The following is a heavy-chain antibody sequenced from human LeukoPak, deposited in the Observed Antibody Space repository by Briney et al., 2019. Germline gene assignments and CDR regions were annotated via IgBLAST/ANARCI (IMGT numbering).Heavy chain of an antibody. Sequence: GGSLRLSCAASGFTFSNYWMSWVRQAPGQRLEWVANIKEDGSEKHYVDSMKGRFTISRDNATNIWYLQMNSLVAEDTGVYYCARDSAKGGSKVVVGATDYWGQGTLVTVSS. J-gene: IGHJ4*02. D-gene: IGHD1-26*01. CDR3: ARDSAKGGSKVVVGATDY. V-gene: IGHV3-7*01. CDR2: IKEDGSEK. CDR1: GFTFSNYW.